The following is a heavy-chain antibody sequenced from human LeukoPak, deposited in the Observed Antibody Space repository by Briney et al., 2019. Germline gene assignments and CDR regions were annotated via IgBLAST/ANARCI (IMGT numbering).Heavy chain of an antibody. J-gene: IGHJ4*02. Sequence: SETLSLTCTVSGGSISSSSYYWGWIRQPPGKGLEWIGSIYYSGSTYYNPSLKSRVTISVDTSKNQFSLKLSSVTAADTAVYYCARGGPTIFGVPDLKIWGQGTLVTVSS. CDR1: GGSISSSSYY. CDR3: ARGGPTIFGVPDLKI. V-gene: IGHV4-39*01. D-gene: IGHD3-3*01. CDR2: IYYSGST.